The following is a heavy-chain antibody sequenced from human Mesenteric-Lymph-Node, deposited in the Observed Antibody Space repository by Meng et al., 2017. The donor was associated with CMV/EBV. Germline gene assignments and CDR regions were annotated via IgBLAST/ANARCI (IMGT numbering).Heavy chain of an antibody. V-gene: IGHV1-18*01. CDR2: ISAYNGKT. D-gene: IGHD3-10*01. CDR3: VWGSGSFSQFDS. CDR1: AYTFTNYG. J-gene: IGHJ4*02. Sequence: CKASAYTFTNYGITWVRQAPGKGLEWMGRISAYNGKTELAQKCQGGLIITTDASTATAHMELRSLKSDDTAIYYCVWGSGSFSQFDSWGQGSLVTVSS.